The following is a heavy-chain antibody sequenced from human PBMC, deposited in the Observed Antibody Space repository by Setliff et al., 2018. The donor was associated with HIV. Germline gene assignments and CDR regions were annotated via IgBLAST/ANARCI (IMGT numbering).Heavy chain of an antibody. V-gene: IGHV5-51*01. CDR1: GYSFTIYW. J-gene: IGHJ4*02. CDR3: ARHLIPGDPRYSSSWYY. CDR2: IYPGDTDT. D-gene: IGHD6-13*01. Sequence: GESLKISCKGFGYSFTIYWIGWVRQMPGKGLEWMGIIYPGDTDTKYSPSSQGQVTISADKSISTAYLQWSSLRVSDTAMYYCARHLIPGDPRYSSSWYYWGQGTLVTVSS.